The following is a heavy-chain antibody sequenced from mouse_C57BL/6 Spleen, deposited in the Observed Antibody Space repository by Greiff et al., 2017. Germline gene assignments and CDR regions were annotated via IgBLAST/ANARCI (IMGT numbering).Heavy chain of an antibody. D-gene: IGHD2-4*01. Sequence: EVQLQQSGGGLVKPGGSLKLSCAASGFTFSDYGMHWVRQAPEKGLEWVAYISSGSSTIYYADTVKGRFTISRDNAKNTLFLQMTSLRSEDTAMYYCAREDYDVGFDYWGQGTTLTVSS. J-gene: IGHJ2*01. CDR2: ISSGSSTI. CDR3: AREDYDVGFDY. CDR1: GFTFSDYG. V-gene: IGHV5-17*01.